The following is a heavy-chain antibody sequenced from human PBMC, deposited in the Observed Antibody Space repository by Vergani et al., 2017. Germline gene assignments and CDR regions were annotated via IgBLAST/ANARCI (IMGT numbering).Heavy chain of an antibody. J-gene: IGHJ4*02. CDR3: AKDIISGYHWHFDY. CDR1: GFTFSSYG. Sequence: QVQLVESGGGVVQPGRSLRLSCAASGFTFSSYGMHWVRQAPGKGLEWVAVIWYDGSNKYYADSVKGRFTISRDNSKNTLYLQMNGLSAEDTAVYYCAKDIISGYHWHFDYWGQGTLVTVSS. V-gene: IGHV3-33*06. CDR2: IWYDGSNK. D-gene: IGHD3-22*01.